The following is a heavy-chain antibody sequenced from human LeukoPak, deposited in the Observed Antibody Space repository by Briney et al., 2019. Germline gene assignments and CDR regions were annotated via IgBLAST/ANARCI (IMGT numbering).Heavy chain of an antibody. V-gene: IGHV3-7*01. D-gene: IGHD3-10*01. CDR3: ARELAGHYYGSGSSFDY. J-gene: IGHJ4*02. CDR2: AREDGSEK. CDR1: GFTFSTYW. Sequence: GGSLRLSCTASGFTFSTYWMSWVRQAPGKGLEWVANAREDGSEKYYVDSVKGRFTISRDNAKNSLYLQMNSLRAEDTAVYYCARELAGHYYGSGSSFDYWGQGTLVTVSS.